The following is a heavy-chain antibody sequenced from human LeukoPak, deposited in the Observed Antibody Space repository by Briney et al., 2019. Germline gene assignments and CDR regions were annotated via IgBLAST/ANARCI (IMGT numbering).Heavy chain of an antibody. D-gene: IGHD1-26*01. Sequence: SVKVSCKASGYTFTSYYIHWVRQAPGQGLEWMGGIIPIFGTANYAQKFQGRVTITADESTSTAYMELSSLRSEDTAVYYCARGYSGSYYTPSDYYYGMDVWGQGTTVTVSS. V-gene: IGHV1-69*13. CDR2: IIPIFGTA. J-gene: IGHJ6*02. CDR1: GYTFTSYY. CDR3: ARGYSGSYYTPSDYYYGMDV.